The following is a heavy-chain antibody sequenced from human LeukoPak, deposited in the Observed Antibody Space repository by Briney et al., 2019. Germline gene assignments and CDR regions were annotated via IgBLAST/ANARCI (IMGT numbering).Heavy chain of an antibody. V-gene: IGHV3-48*03. D-gene: IGHD6-19*01. CDR1: GFTFSRYE. CDR2: ISSSGSTI. CDR3: ARDGWYGSGWSFHVAFDI. Sequence: GGSLRLSCAASGFTFSRYEMNWVRQAPGKGLEWVSYISSSGSTIYYADSVEGRFTISRDNAKNSLYLQMNSLRAEDRAVYYCARDGWYGSGWSFHVAFDIWGQGTMVTVSS. J-gene: IGHJ3*02.